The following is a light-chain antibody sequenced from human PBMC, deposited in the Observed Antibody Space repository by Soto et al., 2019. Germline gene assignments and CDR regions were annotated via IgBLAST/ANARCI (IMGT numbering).Light chain of an antibody. CDR3: QQLNSYHPFT. J-gene: IGKJ3*01. V-gene: IGKV1-9*01. Sequence: IQLTQSPSSLSASVGDRVTITCRASQGISSYLAWYQQKPGKAPKLLIYAASTLQSGVPSRFSGSGSVTDFTLTISSLQSEDFATYYCQQLNSYHPFTFGPVTKVDIK. CDR1: QGISSY. CDR2: AAS.